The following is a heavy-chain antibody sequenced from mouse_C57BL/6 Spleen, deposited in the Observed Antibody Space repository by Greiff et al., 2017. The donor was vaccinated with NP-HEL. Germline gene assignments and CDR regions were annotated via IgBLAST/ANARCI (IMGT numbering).Heavy chain of an antibody. V-gene: IGHV5-16*01. CDR3: ARAGLYAMDY. CDR1: GFTFSDYY. CDR2: INYDGSST. J-gene: IGHJ4*01. Sequence: EVKLMESEGGLVQPGSSMKLSCTASGFTFSDYYMAWVRQVPEKGLEWVANINYDGSSTYYLDSLKSRFIISRDNAKNILYLQMSSLKSEDTATYYCARAGLYAMDYWGQGTSVTVSS.